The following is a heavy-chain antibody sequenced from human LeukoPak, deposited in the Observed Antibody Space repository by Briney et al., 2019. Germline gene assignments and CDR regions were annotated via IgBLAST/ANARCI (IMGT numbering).Heavy chain of an antibody. CDR2: INSDGSST. J-gene: IGHJ6*03. V-gene: IGHV3-74*01. Sequence: GGSLRLSCAASGFTFSSYWMHWVRQAPGKGLVWVSRINSDGSSTSYADSVKGRFTISRDNAKNTLYLQMNSLRAEDTAVYYCARGQAPQQLVYFYYYYYTDVWGKGTTVTVSS. D-gene: IGHD6-13*01. CDR3: ARGQAPQQLVYFYYYYYTDV. CDR1: GFTFSSYW.